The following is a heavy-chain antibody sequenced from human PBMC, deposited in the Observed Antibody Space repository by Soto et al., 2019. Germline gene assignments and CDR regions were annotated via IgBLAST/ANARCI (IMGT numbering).Heavy chain of an antibody. J-gene: IGHJ4*02. Sequence: GASVKVSCKASGFTFTTSAVQWVRQARGQRLEWIGWIVVGSGTTNYAQRFQERVTITRDMSTSTAYMELSSLKSEDTAVYYCADLAYSSAWVWGQGTVVTVSS. CDR3: ADLAYSSAWV. D-gene: IGHD6-19*01. CDR1: GFTFTTSA. CDR2: IVVGSGTT. V-gene: IGHV1-58*01.